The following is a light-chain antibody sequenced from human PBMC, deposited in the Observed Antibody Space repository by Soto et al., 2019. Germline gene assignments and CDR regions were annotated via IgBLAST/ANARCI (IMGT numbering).Light chain of an antibody. J-gene: IGKJ4*01. CDR1: QSVDTKY. Sequence: EIVLTQSPGTLALSPGDTATLSCRTSQSVDTKYLAWYQQKPGQTPRLLIYGTSRRAPASPDRISGSGSGTDFTLTISRLEPEDFAVYYCQQYGTSPLTFGGGTKWIS. CDR2: GTS. V-gene: IGKV3-20*01. CDR3: QQYGTSPLT.